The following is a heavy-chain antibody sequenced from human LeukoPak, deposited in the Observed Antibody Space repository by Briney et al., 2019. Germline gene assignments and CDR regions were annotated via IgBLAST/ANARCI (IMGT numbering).Heavy chain of an antibody. Sequence: GGSLRLSCAASGFTFNNYDMRWVRQGPGMGLEWVAFIRYDGSNECYADSVKGRFTISRDNSKNTLYLQMNSLRAEDTAVYYCVGDFDYWGQGTLVTVSS. D-gene: IGHD3-16*01. J-gene: IGHJ4*02. CDR1: GFTFNNYD. V-gene: IGHV3-30*02. CDR3: VGDFDY. CDR2: IRYDGSNE.